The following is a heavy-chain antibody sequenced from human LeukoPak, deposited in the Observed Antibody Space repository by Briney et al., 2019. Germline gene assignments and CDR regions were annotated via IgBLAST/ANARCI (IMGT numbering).Heavy chain of an antibody. CDR2: ISHDGSSK. D-gene: IGHD2-15*01. Sequence: GSLRLSCAASGFTFSRHTMHWVRQAPGKGLEWVAFISHDGSSKYADSVKGRFTISRDDSKNTLYVQVNSLRTEDTAVYYCARGGGYCSGGTCYETYFDYWGQGTLVTVSS. V-gene: IGHV3-30-3*01. CDR1: GFTFSRHT. CDR3: ARGGGYCSGGTCYETYFDY. J-gene: IGHJ4*02.